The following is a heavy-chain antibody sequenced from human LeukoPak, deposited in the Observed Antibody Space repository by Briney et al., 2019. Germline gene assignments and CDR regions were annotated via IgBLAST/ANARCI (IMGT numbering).Heavy chain of an antibody. D-gene: IGHD3-10*01. CDR3: ASHYYGSGSYYWVAGFDY. CDR2: IKQDGSEK. Sequence: GGSLRLSCAASGFTFSSYWMSWVRQAPGKGLEWVANIKQDGSEKYYVGSVKGRFTISRDNAKNSLYLQMNSLRAEDTAVYYCASHYYGSGSYYWVAGFDYWGQGTLVTVSS. V-gene: IGHV3-7*01. J-gene: IGHJ4*02. CDR1: GFTFSSYW.